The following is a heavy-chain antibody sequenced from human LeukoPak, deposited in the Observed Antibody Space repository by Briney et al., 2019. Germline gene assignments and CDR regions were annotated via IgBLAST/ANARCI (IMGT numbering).Heavy chain of an antibody. CDR1: GGSFTDYF. Sequence: PSETLSLTCTVYGGSFTDYFWTWIRQSPGKGLGWIGEVNDYTGDTNYNPSLNSRVSISLEKSKNQFSLELRSVTAADTAVYYCARGRIAKIVVVHSFSYGMDVWGQGTTVTVSS. CDR3: ARGRIAKIVVVHSFSYGMDV. CDR2: VNDYTGDT. V-gene: IGHV4-34*01. D-gene: IGHD3-22*01. J-gene: IGHJ6*02.